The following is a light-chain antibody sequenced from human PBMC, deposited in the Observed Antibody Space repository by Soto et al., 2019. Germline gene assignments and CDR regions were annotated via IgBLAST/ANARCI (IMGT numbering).Light chain of an antibody. CDR1: QSVSSSY. CDR2: GAS. Sequence: EIVLTQSPGTLSLSPGERATLSCRASQSVSSSYLAWYQQKPGQAPRLLIYGASSRATGIPDRFSGSGSGTDFTLTISRLEPEDFAVYYCQQYGSSPSTLGGGTKVDIK. J-gene: IGKJ4*01. V-gene: IGKV3-20*01. CDR3: QQYGSSPST.